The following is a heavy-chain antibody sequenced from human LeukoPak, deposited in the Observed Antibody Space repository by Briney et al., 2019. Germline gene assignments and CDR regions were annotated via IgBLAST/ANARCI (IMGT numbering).Heavy chain of an antibody. D-gene: IGHD3-3*01. V-gene: IGHV4-39*01. J-gene: IGHJ4*02. CDR3: ASYDFWSGYTYDH. Sequence: KPSETLSLTCTVSGGPISSGTYYWGWIRQPPGKGLEWIGSIYNSGSTYYNPSLKSRVTISVDTSKNQFSLKLSSVTAADTAVYYCASYDFWSGYTYDHWGQGTLVTVSS. CDR1: GGPISSGTYY. CDR2: IYNSGST.